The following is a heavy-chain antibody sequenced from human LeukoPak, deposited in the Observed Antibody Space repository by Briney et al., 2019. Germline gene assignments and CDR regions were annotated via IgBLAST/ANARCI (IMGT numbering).Heavy chain of an antibody. CDR1: GGSFSGYY. V-gene: IGHV4-34*01. D-gene: IGHD4-4*01. Sequence: SETLSLTCAVYGGSFSGYYWSWIRQPPGKGLEWIGEINHSGSTNYNPSLKSRVTISVDTSKNQFSLKLSSVTAADTAVYYCARNVELDTVTTEGQFDYWGQGTLVTVSS. J-gene: IGHJ4*02. CDR3: ARNVELDTVTTEGQFDY. CDR2: INHSGST.